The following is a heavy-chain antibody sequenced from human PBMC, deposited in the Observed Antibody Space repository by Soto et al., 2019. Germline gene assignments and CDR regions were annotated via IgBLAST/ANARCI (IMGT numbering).Heavy chain of an antibody. CDR1: GGSISSSSYY. CDR2: IYYSGST. D-gene: IGHD6-6*01. V-gene: IGHV4-39*01. Sequence: SETLSLTCTVSGGSISSSSYYWGWIRQPPGKGLEWIGSIYYSGSTYYNPSLKSRVTISVDTSKNQFSLKLSSVTAADTAVYYCATWEYSSSGGDNWFDPWGQGTLVTVSS. CDR3: ATWEYSSSGGDNWFDP. J-gene: IGHJ5*02.